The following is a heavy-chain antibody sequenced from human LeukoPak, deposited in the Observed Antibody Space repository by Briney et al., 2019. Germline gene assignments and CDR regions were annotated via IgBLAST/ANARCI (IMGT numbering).Heavy chain of an antibody. J-gene: IGHJ4*02. CDR2: TIPILGIA. D-gene: IGHD3-10*01. CDR1: GGTFSSYA. CDR3: ASEPPYGSGSYYFDY. V-gene: IGHV1-69*04. Sequence: SVKVSCKASGGTFSSYAISWVRQAPGQGVEWMGRTIPILGIANYAQKFQGRVTITADKSTSTAYMELSRLRSEDTAVYYCASEPPYGSGSYYFDYWGQGTLVTVSS.